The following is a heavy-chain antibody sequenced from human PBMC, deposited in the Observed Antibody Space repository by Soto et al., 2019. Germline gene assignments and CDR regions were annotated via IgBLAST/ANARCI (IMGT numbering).Heavy chain of an antibody. Sequence: QVQLVQSGAEVKKPGSSVKVSCLASRGTFNRYAINWVRQAPGHGLEWLGAVVPQFGTPNYAQKCQDRVTIVADESTNTPSMELRGLTSDDTAVYYCARQNRDTPMVPFDVWGQGPLDTVSS. CDR3: ARQNRDTPMVPFDV. V-gene: IGHV1-69*01. D-gene: IGHD5-18*01. CDR1: RGTFNRYA. J-gene: IGHJ4*02. CDR2: VVPQFGTP.